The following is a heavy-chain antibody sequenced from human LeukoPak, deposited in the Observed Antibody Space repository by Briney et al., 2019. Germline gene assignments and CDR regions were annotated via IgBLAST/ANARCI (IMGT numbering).Heavy chain of an antibody. V-gene: IGHV1-2*04. Sequence: GASVKVSCKASGYTFTSDGISWVRQAPGQGLEWMGWINPNSGGTNYAQKFQGWVTMTRDTSISTAYMELSRLRSDDTAVYYCARGEIVGATGRWRVGRAFDIWGQGTMVTVSS. J-gene: IGHJ3*02. D-gene: IGHD1-26*01. CDR1: GYTFTSDG. CDR3: ARGEIVGATGRWRVGRAFDI. CDR2: INPNSGGT.